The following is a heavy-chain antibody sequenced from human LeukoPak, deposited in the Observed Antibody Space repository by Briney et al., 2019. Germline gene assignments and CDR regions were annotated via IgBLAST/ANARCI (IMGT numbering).Heavy chain of an antibody. J-gene: IGHJ4*02. CDR1: GFTFSSYA. Sequence: GGSLRLSCAASGFTFSSYAMNWVRQAPGKGLEWVSSISSSSSYIYYADSVKGRFTISRDNAKNSLYLQMNSLRAEDTAVYYCARGGKDGYSLFDYWGQGTLVTVSS. CDR2: ISSSSSYI. CDR3: ARGGKDGYSLFDY. V-gene: IGHV3-21*01. D-gene: IGHD5-24*01.